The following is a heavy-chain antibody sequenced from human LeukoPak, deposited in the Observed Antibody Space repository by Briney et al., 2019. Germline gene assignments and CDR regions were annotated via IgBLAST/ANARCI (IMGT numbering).Heavy chain of an antibody. CDR2: INNVRSHI. V-gene: IGHV3-21*06. J-gene: IGHJ4*02. Sequence: PGGSLRLSCAASGFTFSTSAMNWVRQAPGKGLEWVSSINNVRSHIYYADSVRGRFTISRDNADNVLYLQMNSLRAEDTAVYCCARDGRATMVRGVATYDSWGQGTLVTVSS. CDR3: ARDGRATMVRGVATYDS. CDR1: GFTFSTSA. D-gene: IGHD3-10*01.